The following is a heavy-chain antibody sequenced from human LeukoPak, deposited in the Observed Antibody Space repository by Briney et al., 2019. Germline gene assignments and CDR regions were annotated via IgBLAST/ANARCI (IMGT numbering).Heavy chain of an antibody. J-gene: IGHJ4*02. D-gene: IGHD1-26*01. CDR1: GYTFSGYG. V-gene: IGHV1-18*01. Sequence: GASVKVSCKTSGYTFSGYGISWVRQAPGQGLERMGWITGNNGNTNYAPSLQGRITMTTDTSTNTAYMELTSLKSDDTPVYYCARDQRNSGSYRFEYWGQGTLVTVSS. CDR3: ARDQRNSGSYRFEY. CDR2: ITGNNGNT.